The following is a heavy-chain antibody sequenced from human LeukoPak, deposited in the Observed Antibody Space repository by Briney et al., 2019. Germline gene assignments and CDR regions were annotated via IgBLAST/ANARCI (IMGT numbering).Heavy chain of an antibody. CDR3: ARAGYYGSGSLFDY. J-gene: IGHJ4*02. Sequence: SVKVSCKASGGTFGSYAISWVRQAPGQGLEWMGRIIPILGIANYAQKFQGRVTITADKSTSTAYMELSSLRSEDTAVYYCARAGYYGSGSLFDYWGQGTLVTVSS. V-gene: IGHV1-69*04. CDR1: GGTFGSYA. D-gene: IGHD3-10*01. CDR2: IIPILGIA.